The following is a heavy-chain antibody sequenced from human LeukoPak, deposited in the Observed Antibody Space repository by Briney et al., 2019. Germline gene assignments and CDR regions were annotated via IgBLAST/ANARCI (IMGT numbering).Heavy chain of an antibody. CDR2: IYYSGST. Sequence: NTSEALSLTCTVSGGSISSYYWSWIRKPPGKGLEWIGYIYYSGSTNYNPSLKSRVTISVKTSKNQFSLKLRSVTAADTAVYYCARVTGYTIEDYFDYWGQGTLVTVSS. CDR1: GGSISSYY. V-gene: IGHV4-59*13. J-gene: IGHJ4*02. CDR3: ARVTGYTIEDYFDY. D-gene: IGHD3-9*01.